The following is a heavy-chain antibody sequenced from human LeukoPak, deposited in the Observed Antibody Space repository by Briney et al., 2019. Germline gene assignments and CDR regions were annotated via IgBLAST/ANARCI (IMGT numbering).Heavy chain of an antibody. D-gene: IGHD6-13*01. J-gene: IGHJ4*02. CDR3: ARGGGSWYADY. V-gene: IGHV4-61*10. CDR1: GGSISSGTFY. CDR2: IHYSGST. Sequence: SETLSLTCTVSGGSISSGTFYWSWIRQPAGKGLEWIGYIHYSGSTSYNPSLKSRVTMSVDTSKNQFSLKVSSVTAADTAVYYCARGGGSWYADYWGQGILVTVSS.